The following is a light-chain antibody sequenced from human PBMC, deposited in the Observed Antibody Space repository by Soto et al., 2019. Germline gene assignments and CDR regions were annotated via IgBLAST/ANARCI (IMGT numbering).Light chain of an antibody. V-gene: IGKV3-20*01. CDR2: GAS. CDR3: QQYGSSPSLT. J-gene: IGKJ4*01. CDR1: QSVSSSY. Sequence: EIVLTQSPGTLSLSPGERSTLSCRARQSVSSSYLAWYQHKPGQAPXLXXYGASSRATGIPDRFNGSGSGTDFTLTISRLEPEDFALYYCQQYGSSPSLTFGGGTKVDI.